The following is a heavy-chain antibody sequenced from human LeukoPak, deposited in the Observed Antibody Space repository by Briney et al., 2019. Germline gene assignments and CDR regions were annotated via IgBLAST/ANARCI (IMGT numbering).Heavy chain of an antibody. Sequence: GESLKISCKGSGYSFTSYWIGWVRQMPGKGLEWVGTIYPGDSDIRYSPSFQGQVTISADMSISTTYLQWNSLKASDTAMYYCARFTGTYYRVFANDWGQGTLVTVSS. D-gene: IGHD1-26*01. CDR3: ARFTGTYYRVFAND. CDR1: GYSFTSYW. V-gene: IGHV5-51*01. CDR2: IYPGDSDI. J-gene: IGHJ4*02.